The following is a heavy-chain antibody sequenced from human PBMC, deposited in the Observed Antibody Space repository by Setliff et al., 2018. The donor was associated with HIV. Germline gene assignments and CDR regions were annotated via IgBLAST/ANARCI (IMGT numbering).Heavy chain of an antibody. J-gene: IGHJ4*02. Sequence: SETLSLTCTVHGDSISTYFWIWIRQPPGKGLEWIGNIYTSGSTNYNPSLKSLVTISVDTSKNQCSLKLSSVTAADTAVYYCARRPPLTTGREYYFDFWGQGTLVTVSS. CDR1: GDSISTYF. D-gene: IGHD1-1*01. V-gene: IGHV4-4*09. CDR2: IYTSGST. CDR3: ARRPPLTTGREYYFDF.